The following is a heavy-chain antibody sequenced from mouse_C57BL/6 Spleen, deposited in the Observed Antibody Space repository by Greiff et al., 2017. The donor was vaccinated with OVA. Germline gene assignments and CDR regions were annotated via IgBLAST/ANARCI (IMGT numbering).Heavy chain of an antibody. D-gene: IGHD2-5*01. Sequence: QVQLQQSGAELVKPGASVKLSCKASGYTFTSYWMHWVKQRPGQGLEWIGMIHPNSGSTNYNEKFKSKATLTVDKSSSTAYMQLSSLTSEDSAVYYCARSDYSNYKAWFAYWGQGTLVTVSA. J-gene: IGHJ3*01. CDR1: GYTFTSYW. CDR2: IHPNSGST. V-gene: IGHV1-64*01. CDR3: ARSDYSNYKAWFAY.